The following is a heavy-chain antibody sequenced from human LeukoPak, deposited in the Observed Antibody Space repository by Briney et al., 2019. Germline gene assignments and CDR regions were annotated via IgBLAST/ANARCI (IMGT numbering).Heavy chain of an antibody. CDR2: ISGSGGST. D-gene: IGHD4-11*01. J-gene: IGHJ6*02. Sequence: GGSLRLSCAASGFTFSSYAMSWVRQAPGKGLEWVSAISGSGGSTYYADSVKGRFSISRDNSKNTLYLQMNSLRAEDTAVYYCAKDGSNYGGYYYYGMDVWGQGTTVTVSS. V-gene: IGHV3-23*01. CDR1: GFTFSSYA. CDR3: AKDGSNYGGYYYYGMDV.